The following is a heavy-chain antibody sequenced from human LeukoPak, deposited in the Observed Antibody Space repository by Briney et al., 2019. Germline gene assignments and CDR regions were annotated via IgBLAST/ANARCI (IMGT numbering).Heavy chain of an antibody. CDR2: ISGSGGSK. Sequence: GGSLRLSCAASGFTFSSYAMSGVRQAPGKGLEWVSAISGSGGSKYYTDSAKGRFTISRDNSKNTLWLQMNSLRAEDTAVYYCAKDGFLLWRGAFDIWGQGTMGTVSS. CDR3: AKDGFLLWRGAFDI. V-gene: IGHV3-23*01. CDR1: GFTFSSYA. J-gene: IGHJ3*02. D-gene: IGHD2-21*01.